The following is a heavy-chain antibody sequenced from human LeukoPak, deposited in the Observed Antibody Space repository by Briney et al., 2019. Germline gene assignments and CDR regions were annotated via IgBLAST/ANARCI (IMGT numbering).Heavy chain of an antibody. V-gene: IGHV3-30*18. J-gene: IGHJ4*02. CDR3: AKESVDEWPVGDY. D-gene: IGHD6-19*01. CDR1: GFTFSSYC. Sequence: GGSQRLSCAASGFTFSSYCMNWVRQAPGKGLEWVAVISYDGSNKYYADSAKGRFTISRDNSKNTLYLQMNSLRAEDTAVYYCAKESVDEWPVGDYWGQGTLVTVSS. CDR2: ISYDGSNK.